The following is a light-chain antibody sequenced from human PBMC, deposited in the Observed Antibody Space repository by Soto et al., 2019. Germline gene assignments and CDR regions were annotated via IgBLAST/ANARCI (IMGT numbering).Light chain of an antibody. J-gene: IGKJ1*01. CDR1: QSVSSN. V-gene: IGKV3-15*01. Sequence: EIVMTQSPATLSVSPGERATLSCRASQSVSSNLAWYQQKPGQAPRLLIYGASTRATGISARFSGSGSGSEFTLTISSLQSEDFAVYYCQQYNNWPPTSGQGTKVDIK. CDR2: GAS. CDR3: QQYNNWPPT.